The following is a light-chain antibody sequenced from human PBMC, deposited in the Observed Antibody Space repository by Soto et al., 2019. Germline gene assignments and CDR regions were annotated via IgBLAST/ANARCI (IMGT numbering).Light chain of an antibody. CDR3: AAWDHSLRGV. J-gene: IGLJ3*02. V-gene: IGLV1-44*01. Sequence: QSVLTQPPSASGTPGQRVTISCSGSSSNIGSNTVNWYQQLPGTAPKLLIYSNNQRPSGVPDRFSGSKSGTSASLAISGLQSEDEADYYCAAWDHSLRGVFGGGTKLTVL. CDR1: SSNIGSNT. CDR2: SNN.